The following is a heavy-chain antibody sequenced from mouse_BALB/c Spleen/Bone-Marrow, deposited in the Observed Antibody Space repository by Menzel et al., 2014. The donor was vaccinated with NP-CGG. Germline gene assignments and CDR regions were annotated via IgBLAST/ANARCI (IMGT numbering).Heavy chain of an antibody. J-gene: IGHJ4*01. CDR2: IRSKSNNFAT. V-gene: IGHV10-1*02. D-gene: IGHD1-1*01. Sequence: EVKLMESGGGLVQPTGLLKLSCAASGFTFNTFAMNWVRQAPGKGLEWVARIRSKSNNFATYYADSVKDRFTISRDDSQSMLYLQMNNLKTEDTAMYYCVRGIYYYGSNYKNSALDYWGQGTSVTVSS. CDR3: VRGIYYYGSNYKNSALDY. CDR1: GFTFNTFA.